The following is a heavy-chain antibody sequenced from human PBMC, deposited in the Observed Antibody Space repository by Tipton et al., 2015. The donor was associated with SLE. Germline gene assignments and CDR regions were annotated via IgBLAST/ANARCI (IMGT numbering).Heavy chain of an antibody. Sequence: SLRLSCAASGFTFSSYGMHWVRQAPGKGLEWVAVIWYDGSNKYYADSVKGRFTISRDNSKNTLYLQMNSLRAEDTAVYYCAKALMGFRELCFDYWGQGTLVTVSS. V-gene: IGHV3-30*18. D-gene: IGHD3-10*01. CDR3: AKALMGFRELCFDY. CDR2: IWYDGSNK. CDR1: GFTFSSYG. J-gene: IGHJ4*02.